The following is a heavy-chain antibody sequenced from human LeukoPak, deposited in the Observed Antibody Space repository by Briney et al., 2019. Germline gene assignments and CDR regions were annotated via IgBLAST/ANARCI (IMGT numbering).Heavy chain of an antibody. CDR1: GGSISSGGYS. J-gene: IGHJ4*02. Sequence: SETLSLTCAVSGGSISSGGYSWSWIRQPPGKGLEWIGYIYHSGSTYCNPSLKSRVTISVDRSKNQFSLKLSSVTAADTAVYYCARATPDTAMDYYFDYWGQGTLVTVSS. V-gene: IGHV4-30-2*01. D-gene: IGHD5-18*01. CDR2: IYHSGST. CDR3: ARATPDTAMDYYFDY.